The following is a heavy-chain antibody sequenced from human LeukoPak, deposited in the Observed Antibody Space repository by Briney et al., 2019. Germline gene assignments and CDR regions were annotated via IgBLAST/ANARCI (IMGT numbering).Heavy chain of an antibody. D-gene: IGHD6-13*01. Sequence: GGSLRLSCAASGFTISDSGIHWVRQAPGKGLEWVAIISFDGHNQYYGDFVEGRFTTTRDNSKNTLYLQMNSLRAEDTAVYYCARAIAAAGTVYWGQGTLVTVSS. CDR3: ARAIAAAGTVY. CDR1: GFTISDSG. V-gene: IGHV3-30*03. CDR2: ISFDGHNQ. J-gene: IGHJ4*02.